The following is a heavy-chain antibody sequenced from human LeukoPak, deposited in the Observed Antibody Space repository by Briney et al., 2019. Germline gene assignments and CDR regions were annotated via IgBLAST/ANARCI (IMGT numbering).Heavy chain of an antibody. CDR2: IYTSGST. J-gene: IGHJ6*04. CDR1: GGSFSNYY. CDR3: AREYSFGEDV. D-gene: IGHD3-10*01. V-gene: IGHV4-4*07. Sequence: PSETLSLTCTVSGGSFSNYYWSWIRQPAGKGLEWIGRIYTSGSTNYNPSVKSRVTMSVDTSNNQFSLKLTSVTAADTAVYYCAREYSFGEDVWGKGTTVTVSS.